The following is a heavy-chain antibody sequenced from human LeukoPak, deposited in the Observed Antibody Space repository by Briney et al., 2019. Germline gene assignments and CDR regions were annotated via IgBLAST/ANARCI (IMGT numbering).Heavy chain of an antibody. V-gene: IGHV2-5*01. CDR2: VYWNDDK. CDR3: AHRRADSDGCSSGFDY. CDR1: GFSLSTSGVG. Sequence: SGPTLVNPTQTLTLTCTFSGFSLSTSGVGVGWIRQPPGKALEWLALVYWNDDKRHSPFLKSRLTITKDTSKNQVVLTMTNMDPVDTATYYCAHRRADSDGCSSGFDYWGQGTLVTVSS. J-gene: IGHJ4*02. D-gene: IGHD3-22*01.